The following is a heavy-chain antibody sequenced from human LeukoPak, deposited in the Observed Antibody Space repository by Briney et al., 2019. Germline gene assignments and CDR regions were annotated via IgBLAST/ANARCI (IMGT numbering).Heavy chain of an antibody. CDR1: GGSISGYY. J-gene: IGHJ4*02. CDR3: ARRVNSGSYRY. V-gene: IGHV4-59*01. Sequence: PETLSLTCTVSGGSISGYYWSWIRQPAGKGLGWVGCIYYSGSTNYNPSLRSRVTISVDTSKNQFSLKLRSVTAADTAVYYCARRVNSGSYRYWGQGTLVTVSS. CDR2: IYYSGST. D-gene: IGHD3-10*01.